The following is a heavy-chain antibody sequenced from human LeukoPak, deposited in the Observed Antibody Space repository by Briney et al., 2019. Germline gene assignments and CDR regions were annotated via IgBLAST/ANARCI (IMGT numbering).Heavy chain of an antibody. V-gene: IGHV3-21*01. CDR2: ISSSGSYI. CDR1: GFTFSSYS. Sequence: PGGSLRLSCAASGFTFSSYSMNWVRQAPGKGLEWVSFISSSGSYIYYADSVRGRFTISRDNAENSLYLQMNSLRAEDTAVYYCARGADCSSTSCYKGDWFDPWGQGTLVTVSS. J-gene: IGHJ5*02. CDR3: ARGADCSSTSCYKGDWFDP. D-gene: IGHD2-2*02.